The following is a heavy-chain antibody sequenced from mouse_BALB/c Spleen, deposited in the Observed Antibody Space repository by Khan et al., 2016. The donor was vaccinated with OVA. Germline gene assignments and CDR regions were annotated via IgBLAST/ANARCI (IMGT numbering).Heavy chain of an antibody. J-gene: IGHJ3*01. CDR2: ISNRCTVP. V-gene: IGHV5-12*02. D-gene: IGHD2-3*01. Sequence: EVELVESGGGFMQPGGSLTLSCATSGFTFTDYYMYWVRQTPEKRLEWVAYISNRCTVPYSSDIVRCRFTISRDNAKNYLYLQVSRLTSDDTAICACAREGDGRGLSYWGQGTLVTVFA. CDR1: GFTFTDYY. CDR3: AREGDGRGLSY.